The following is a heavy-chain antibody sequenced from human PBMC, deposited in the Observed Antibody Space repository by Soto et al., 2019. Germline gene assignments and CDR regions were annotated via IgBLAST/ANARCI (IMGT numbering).Heavy chain of an antibody. J-gene: IGHJ4*02. CDR2: IYWNDDK. CDR1: GFSLSSSGVG. D-gene: IGHD2-21*02. Sequence: SGPTLVNPTQTLTLTCTFSGFSLSSSGVGVGWIRQPPGKALEWVALIYWNDDKRSRPSLSSRLTIAKDTSKNQVVLTMTNVDPVDTATYYCAQCLGGGNSCYFDYWGQGALVTVSS. CDR3: AQCLGGGNSCYFDY. V-gene: IGHV2-5*01.